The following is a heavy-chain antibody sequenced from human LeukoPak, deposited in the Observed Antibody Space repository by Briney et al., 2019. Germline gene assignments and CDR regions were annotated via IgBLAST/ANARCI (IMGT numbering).Heavy chain of an antibody. CDR3: ARLYDSSGYYQYYFDY. CDR1: GGSISSSSYY. CDR2: IYYSGST. Sequence: SETLSLTCTVSGGSISSSSYYWGWIRQPPGKGLEWVGSIYYSGSTYYNPSLKSRVTISVDTSKNQFSLKLSSVTAADTAVYYCARLYDSSGYYQYYFDYWGQGTLVTVSS. V-gene: IGHV4-39*07. D-gene: IGHD3-22*01. J-gene: IGHJ4*02.